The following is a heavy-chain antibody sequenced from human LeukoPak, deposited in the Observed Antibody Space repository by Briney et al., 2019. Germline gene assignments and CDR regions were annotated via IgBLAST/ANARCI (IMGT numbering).Heavy chain of an antibody. D-gene: IGHD3/OR15-3a*01. J-gene: IGHJ6*03. Sequence: SETLSLTCAVSGASISSHYWSWIRQPPGKGLEWSGYTSGSISDNPSLESRVAVSVDPSQNQVSLSLTSVTAADTAVYYCARVLAIFGLDTTDFYMDVWGKGTTVTVSS. V-gene: IGHV4-59*11. CDR1: GASISSHY. CDR3: ARVLAIFGLDTTDFYMDV. CDR2: TSGSI.